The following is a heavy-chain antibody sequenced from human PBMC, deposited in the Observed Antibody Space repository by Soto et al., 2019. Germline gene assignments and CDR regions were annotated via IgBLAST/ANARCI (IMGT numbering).Heavy chain of an antibody. CDR2: TYYRSKWYN. V-gene: IGHV6-1*01. CDR3: ARATINSNYVSFDY. J-gene: IGHJ4*02. D-gene: IGHD4-4*01. Sequence: SQTLSLTCAISGDSVSSNSAAWNWIRQSPSRGLEWLGRTYYRSKWYNDYAVSVKSRITINPDTSKNQCSLQLNSVTPEDSDVYYCARATINSNYVSFDYWGQGTLVTVSS. CDR1: GDSVSSNSAA.